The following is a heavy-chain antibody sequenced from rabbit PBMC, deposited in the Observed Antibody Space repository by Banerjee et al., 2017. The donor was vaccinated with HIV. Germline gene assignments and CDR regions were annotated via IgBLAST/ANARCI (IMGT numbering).Heavy chain of an antibody. D-gene: IGHD8-1*01. J-gene: IGHJ4*01. V-gene: IGHV1S40*01. CDR3: ARSGSSNMDYFGL. Sequence: QSLQESGGGLFQPGGSLALTCKASGLSLSNAYVMCWVRQAPGKGLVWIACIYAGSSGSTYYASWAKGRFTISKTASTTVTLQMTSLTAADTATYFCARSGSSNMDYFGLWGPGTLVTVS. CDR2: IYAGSSGST. CDR1: GLSLSNAYV.